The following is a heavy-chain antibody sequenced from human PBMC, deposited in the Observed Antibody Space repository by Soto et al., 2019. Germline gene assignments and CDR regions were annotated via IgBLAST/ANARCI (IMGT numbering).Heavy chain of an antibody. J-gene: IGHJ6*02. D-gene: IGHD1-26*01. CDR1: GFTFDDYA. Sequence: VQLVESGGGLVQPGRSLRLSCVASGFTFDDYAMHWVRQTPGKGLEWVSSIDWNGGSTAYADSVKGRFSISRDNARNSLYLQMNSLRPEDTAFYYCVKGRGSYFVYFGLDVWGQGTTVTVSS. V-gene: IGHV3-9*01. CDR3: VKGRGSYFVYFGLDV. CDR2: IDWNGGST.